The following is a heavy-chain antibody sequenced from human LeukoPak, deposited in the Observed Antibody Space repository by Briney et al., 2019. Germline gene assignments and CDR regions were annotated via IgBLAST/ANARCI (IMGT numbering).Heavy chain of an antibody. CDR2: ISYDGSNK. CDR3: AKKSRVATMRFALDY. D-gene: IGHD5-12*01. V-gene: IGHV3-30*18. CDR1: GFTFSSYG. J-gene: IGHJ4*02. Sequence: GRSLRLSCAASGFTFSSYGMHWVRQAPGKGLEWVAVISYDGSNKYYADSVKGRFTISRDNSKNTLYLQTNSLRAEDTAVYYCAKKSRVATMRFALDYWGQGTLVTVSS.